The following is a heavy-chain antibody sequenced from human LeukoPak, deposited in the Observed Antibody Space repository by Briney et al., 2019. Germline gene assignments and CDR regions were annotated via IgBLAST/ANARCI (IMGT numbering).Heavy chain of an antibody. V-gene: IGHV4-61*08. CDR1: GGSISSDDYY. CDR2: INYSGST. Sequence: PSETLSLTCTVSGGSISSDDYYWSWIRQPPGKGLEWIGYINYSGSTNYNPSLKSRVTISVDPSKNQFSLKVSSVTAADTAVYFCARGDLFDYWGQGTLVTISS. J-gene: IGHJ4*02. CDR3: ARGDLFDY.